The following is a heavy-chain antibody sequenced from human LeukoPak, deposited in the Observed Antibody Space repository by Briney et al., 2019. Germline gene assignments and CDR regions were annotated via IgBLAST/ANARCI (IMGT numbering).Heavy chain of an antibody. CDR1: GFTFSSYA. V-gene: IGHV3-23*01. CDR3: AKDQKQWLVYDAFDI. CDR2: ISGSGGST. J-gene: IGHJ3*02. Sequence: VGSLRLSCAASGFTFSSYAMSWVRQAPGKGLEWVSAISGSGGSTYYADSVKGRFTISRDNSKNTLYLQMNSLRAEDTAVYYCAKDQKQWLVYDAFDIWGQGTMVTVSS. D-gene: IGHD6-19*01.